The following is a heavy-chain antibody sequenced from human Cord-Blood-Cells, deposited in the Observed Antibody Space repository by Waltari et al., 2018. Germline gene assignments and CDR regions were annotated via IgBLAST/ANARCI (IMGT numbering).Heavy chain of an antibody. Sequence: QVQLVQSGAEVKKPGSSVKVSCKASGGTFSSYAISWVRQAPGQGLEWMGVIIPIFGTANYAQKFQGRVTITADESTSTAYMELSSLRSEDTAVYYCARDPVPSYSSSWGYWYFDLWGRGTLVTVSS. CDR1: GGTFSSYA. CDR2: IIPIFGTA. CDR3: ARDPVPSYSSSWGYWYFDL. V-gene: IGHV1-69*01. J-gene: IGHJ2*01. D-gene: IGHD6-13*01.